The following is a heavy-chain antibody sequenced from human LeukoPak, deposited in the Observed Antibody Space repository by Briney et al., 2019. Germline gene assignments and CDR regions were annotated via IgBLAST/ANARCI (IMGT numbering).Heavy chain of an antibody. CDR2: IGIADDT. D-gene: IGHD5/OR15-5a*01. Sequence: PGGSLRLSCAASGFTFRNYDMHWVRQFPGRGLEWVSAIGIADDTHYPDSVKGRFTISRENAKNSLYLQMNSLRDGDTAVYYCARGGIQVSGIDAFDIWGQGTMVTVSS. CDR3: ARGGIQVSGIDAFDI. V-gene: IGHV3-13*01. J-gene: IGHJ3*02. CDR1: GFTFRNYD.